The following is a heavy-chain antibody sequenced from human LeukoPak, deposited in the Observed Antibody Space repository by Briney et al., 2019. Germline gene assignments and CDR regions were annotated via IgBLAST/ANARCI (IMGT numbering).Heavy chain of an antibody. Sequence: SQTLSLTCTVSGGSISSGGYYWSWIRQHPGKGLEWIGYIYYSGSTYYNPSLKSRVTISVDASKNQFSLKLSSVTAADTAVYYCARGPHYGDYTLDYWGQGTLVTVSS. D-gene: IGHD4-17*01. J-gene: IGHJ4*02. CDR1: GGSISSGGYY. CDR3: ARGPHYGDYTLDY. CDR2: IYYSGST. V-gene: IGHV4-31*03.